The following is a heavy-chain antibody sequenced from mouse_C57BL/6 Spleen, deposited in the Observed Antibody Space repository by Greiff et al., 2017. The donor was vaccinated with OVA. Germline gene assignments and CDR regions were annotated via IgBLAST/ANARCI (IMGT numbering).Heavy chain of an antibody. CDR3: ASSTMVTSGLMDY. J-gene: IGHJ4*01. D-gene: IGHD2-2*01. CDR1: GFTFSSYA. Sequence: DVMLVESGGGLVKPGGSLKLSCAASGFTFSSYAMSWVRQTPEKRLEWVATISDGGSYTYYPDNVKGRFTISRDNAKNNLYLQMSHLKSEDTAMYYCASSTMVTSGLMDYWGQGTSVTVSS. V-gene: IGHV5-4*03. CDR2: ISDGGSYT.